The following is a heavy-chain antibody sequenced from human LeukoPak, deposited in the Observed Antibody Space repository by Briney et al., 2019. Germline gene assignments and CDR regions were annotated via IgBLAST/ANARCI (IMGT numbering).Heavy chain of an antibody. CDR3: ATSCSGGSCYGPSDFQH. CDR2: ISSSGSTI. D-gene: IGHD2-15*01. Sequence: GGSLRLSCAASGFTFSSYEMNWVRQAPGKGLEWVSYISSSGSTIYYADSVKGRFTISRDNAKNSLYLQMNSLRAEDTAVYYCATSCSGGSCYGPSDFQHWGQGTLVTVSS. J-gene: IGHJ1*01. CDR1: GFTFSSYE. V-gene: IGHV3-48*03.